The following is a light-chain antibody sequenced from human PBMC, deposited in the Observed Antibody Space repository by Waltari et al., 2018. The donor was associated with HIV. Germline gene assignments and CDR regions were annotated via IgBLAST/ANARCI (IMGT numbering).Light chain of an antibody. CDR2: WAS. CDR1: QNILNSTTYKNY. CDR3: QQHYSNGRT. J-gene: IGKJ1*01. Sequence: DIVMTQAPDSLAVSLGDRAIINCNSSQNILNSTTYKNYVAWYQTKSGQPTTLNMSWASTRESGVSDRRTGGGSGTHFTLTINQLQASDVAGYYCQQHYSNGRTFGRGTKVEIK. V-gene: IGKV4-1*01.